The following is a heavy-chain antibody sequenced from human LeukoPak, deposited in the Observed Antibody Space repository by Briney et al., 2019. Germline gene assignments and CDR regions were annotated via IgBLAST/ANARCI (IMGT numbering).Heavy chain of an antibody. D-gene: IGHD1-26*01. J-gene: IGHJ4*02. CDR1: GGSISSSSYY. Sequence: PSETLSLTCTVSGGSISSSSYYWGWIRQPPGKGLEWIGSIYYSGSTYYNPSLKSRVTISVDTSKNQFSLKLSSVTAADTAVYYCASGREWELLATFDYWGQGTLVTVSS. V-gene: IGHV4-39*07. CDR3: ASGREWELLATFDY. CDR2: IYYSGST.